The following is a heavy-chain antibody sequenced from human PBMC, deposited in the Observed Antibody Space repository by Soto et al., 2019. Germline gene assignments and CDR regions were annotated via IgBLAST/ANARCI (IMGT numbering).Heavy chain of an antibody. CDR1: GYTFTTYG. Sequence: ASVKVSCKASGYTFTTYGISWVRQAPGQGLEWMGWINTYIGNTNYAQRLQGRVTVTADTSTSTAYMELRSLRSDDTAVYYCARYSGSSLYGLDIWGQGTTVTVSS. J-gene: IGHJ3*02. V-gene: IGHV1-18*04. CDR3: ARYSGSSLYGLDI. CDR2: INTYIGNT. D-gene: IGHD1-26*01.